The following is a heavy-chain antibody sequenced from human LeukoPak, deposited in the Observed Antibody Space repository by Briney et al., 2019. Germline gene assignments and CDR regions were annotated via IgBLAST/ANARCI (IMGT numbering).Heavy chain of an antibody. D-gene: IGHD5-18*01. Sequence: SETLCLTCAVYGGSFSGYYWSWIRQPPGKGLEWIGEINHSGSTNYNPSLKSRVTISVDTSKNQFSLKLSSVTAADTAVYYCARKGYSYGYFNYWGQGTLVTVSS. CDR3: ARKGYSYGYFNY. V-gene: IGHV4-34*01. CDR1: GGSFSGYY. J-gene: IGHJ4*02. CDR2: INHSGST.